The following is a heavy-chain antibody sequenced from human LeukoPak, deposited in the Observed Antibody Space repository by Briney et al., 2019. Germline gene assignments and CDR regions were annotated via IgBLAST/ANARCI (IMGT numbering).Heavy chain of an antibody. Sequence: SVKVSCKASGGTFSDYAISWVRQAPGQGLEWMGRIIPILTIANYAQKFQGRVTITADKSTSTAYMELSSLRSEDTAVYYCASQRYIGYEEKFDYWGQGTLVTVSS. CDR3: ASQRYIGYEEKFDY. CDR2: IIPILTIA. D-gene: IGHD5-12*01. J-gene: IGHJ4*02. V-gene: IGHV1-69*04. CDR1: GGTFSDYA.